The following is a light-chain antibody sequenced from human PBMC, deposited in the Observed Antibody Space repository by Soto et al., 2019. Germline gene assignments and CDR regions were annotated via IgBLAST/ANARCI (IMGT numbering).Light chain of an antibody. Sequence: DIQMTQSPSSLSASVGDRVTITFRASQSMSSYLNWYQQKPGKAPKLLIYAASSLQSGVTSRFSGSGSGTAVTLAICSRQPEDFATYYCQQSYSTPFSFGPGTKVDIK. CDR1: QSMSSY. V-gene: IGKV1-39*01. J-gene: IGKJ3*01. CDR2: AAS. CDR3: QQSYSTPFS.